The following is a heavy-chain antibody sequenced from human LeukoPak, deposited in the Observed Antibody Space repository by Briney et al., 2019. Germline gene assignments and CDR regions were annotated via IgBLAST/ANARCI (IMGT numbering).Heavy chain of an antibody. CDR3: ARDCGDSSGCPFDY. D-gene: IGHD3-22*01. J-gene: IGHJ4*02. CDR1: GGSISSGDYY. Sequence: PSETLSLTCTVSGGSISSGDYYWSWIRQPPGKGLEWIGYIYYSGSTYYNPSLKSRVTISVDTSKNQFSLKLSSVTAADTAVCYCARDCGDSSGCPFDYWGQGTLVTVSS. V-gene: IGHV4-30-4*08. CDR2: IYYSGST.